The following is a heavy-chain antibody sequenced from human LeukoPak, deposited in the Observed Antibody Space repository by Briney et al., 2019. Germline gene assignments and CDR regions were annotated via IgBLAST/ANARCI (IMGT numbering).Heavy chain of an antibody. D-gene: IGHD3-22*01. CDR3: ARDLVYYDSSGYYLGWPFDY. CDR2: IIPIFGTA. Sequence: ASVKVSCKASGGTFSSYAISWVRQAPGQGLEWMGRIIPIFGTANYAQKFQGRVTITTDESTSTAYMELSSLRSEDTAVYYCARDLVYYDSSGYYLGWPFDYGGQGTLVTVYS. J-gene: IGHJ4*02. V-gene: IGHV1-69*05. CDR1: GGTFSSYA.